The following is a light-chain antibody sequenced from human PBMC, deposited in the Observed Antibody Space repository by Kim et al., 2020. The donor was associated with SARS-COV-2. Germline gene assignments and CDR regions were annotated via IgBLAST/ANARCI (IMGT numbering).Light chain of an antibody. CDR1: SANIGSTH. CDR2: SNN. CDR3: ATWDDSLNAVV. Sequence: GKRVTISCYGSSANIGSTHVTWYQQHPGAAPKLLLYSNNQRPSGVPDRFSGSKSGTSASLAISGLQSEDEADYYCATWDDSLNAVVFGGGTQLTVL. J-gene: IGLJ2*01. V-gene: IGLV1-44*01.